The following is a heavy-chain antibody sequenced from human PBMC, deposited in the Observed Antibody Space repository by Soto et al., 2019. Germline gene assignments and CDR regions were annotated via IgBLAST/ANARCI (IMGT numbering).Heavy chain of an antibody. CDR2: IWYDGSNK. CDR3: ARDWREYCGGDCYLDY. V-gene: IGHV3-33*01. Sequence: QVQLVESGGVVVQPGRSLRLSCAASGFTFSSYGMHWVRQAPGKGLEWVAVIWYDGSNKYYADSVKGRFTISRDNSKNTLYLQMNSLRAEDTAVYYCARDWREYCGGDCYLDYWGQGTLVTVSS. CDR1: GFTFSSYG. J-gene: IGHJ4*02. D-gene: IGHD2-21*02.